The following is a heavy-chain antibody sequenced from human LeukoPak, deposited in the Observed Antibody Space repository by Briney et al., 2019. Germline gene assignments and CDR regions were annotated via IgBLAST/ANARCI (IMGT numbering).Heavy chain of an antibody. CDR3: ARDNSVGDIAWWFDP. D-gene: IGHD3-16*02. Sequence: ASVKVSCKASGYTFTGYNVHWVRQAPGQGLEWMGWINPNSGGTNYAQKFQGRVTMTRDTSISTAYMELSSLRSEDTAVYYCARDNSVGDIAWWFDPWGQGTLVTVSS. CDR1: GYTFTGYN. J-gene: IGHJ5*02. V-gene: IGHV1-2*02. CDR2: INPNSGGT.